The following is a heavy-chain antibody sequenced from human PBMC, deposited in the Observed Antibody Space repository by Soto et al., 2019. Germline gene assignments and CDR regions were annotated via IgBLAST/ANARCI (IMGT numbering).Heavy chain of an antibody. V-gene: IGHV4-59*01. CDR3: ARDRISVTEGFDY. J-gene: IGHJ4*02. CDR2: IYYSGST. Sequence: QVQLQESGPGLVKPSETLSLTCTVSGGSISSYYWSWIRQPPEKGLEWIGYIYYSGSTNYNPSLKSPLTLAVDTSKNRFSLNRSAVTAADTAVYYWARDRISVTEGFDYWGQGTLVTVSS. D-gene: IGHD6-19*01. CDR1: GGSISSYY.